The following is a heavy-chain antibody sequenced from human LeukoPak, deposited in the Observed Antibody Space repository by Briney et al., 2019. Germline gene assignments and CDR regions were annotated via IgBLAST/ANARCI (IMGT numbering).Heavy chain of an antibody. CDR2: IWYDGSNK. CDR1: GFTFSSYV. J-gene: IGHJ4*02. D-gene: IGHD5-18*01. CDR3: ARAVDTAMVINY. Sequence: PGRSLRLSCAASGFTFSSYVMHWVRQAPGKGLEWVAVIWYDGSNKYYADSVKGRFTVSRDNSKNTLYLQMNSLRAEDTAVYYCARAVDTAMVINYWGQGTLVTVSS. V-gene: IGHV3-33*01.